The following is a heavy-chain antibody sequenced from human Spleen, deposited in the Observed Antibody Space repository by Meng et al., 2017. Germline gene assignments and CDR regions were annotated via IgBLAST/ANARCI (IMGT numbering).Heavy chain of an antibody. CDR2: INHSGST. V-gene: IGHV4-34*01. Sequence: SETLSLTCAVYGGSFSGYYWSWIRQPPGKGLEWIGEINHSGSTNYNPSLKSRVTISVDTSKNQFSLKLSSVTAADTAVYYCARVDDYYGSGSYVFDYWGQGTLVTVSS. CDR1: GGSFSGYY. J-gene: IGHJ4*02. D-gene: IGHD3-10*01. CDR3: ARVDDYYGSGSYVFDY.